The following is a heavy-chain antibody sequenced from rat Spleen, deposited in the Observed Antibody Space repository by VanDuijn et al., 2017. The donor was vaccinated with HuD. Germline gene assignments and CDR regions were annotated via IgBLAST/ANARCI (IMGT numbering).Heavy chain of an antibody. Sequence: EVQLVESDGGLVQPGRSLKLSCVASGFTFNDCYMAWVRQAPTKGLEWVATISYDGSSYYYRDSVKGRFTVSRDNAKSTLYLQMDSLRSEDTATYYCARQGYLRDWYFDLWGPGTMVTVSS. J-gene: IGHJ1*01. CDR3: ARQGYLRDWYFDL. CDR1: GFTFNDCY. V-gene: IGHV5-29*01. CDR2: ISYDGSSY. D-gene: IGHD1-12*03.